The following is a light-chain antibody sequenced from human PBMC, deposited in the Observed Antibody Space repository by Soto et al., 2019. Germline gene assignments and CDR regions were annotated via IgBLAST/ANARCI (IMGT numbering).Light chain of an antibody. CDR3: CSYAGSYVYV. CDR1: SSDVGGYNY. CDR2: DVS. J-gene: IGLJ1*01. V-gene: IGLV2-11*01. Sequence: QSVLTQPRSVSGSPGQSVSMSCTGTSSDVGGYNYVSWYQQHPGKAPKLMLHDVSKRPSGVPDRFSGSKSGNTASLTISGLQAEDEADYYCCSYAGSYVYVFGTGTKVTVL.